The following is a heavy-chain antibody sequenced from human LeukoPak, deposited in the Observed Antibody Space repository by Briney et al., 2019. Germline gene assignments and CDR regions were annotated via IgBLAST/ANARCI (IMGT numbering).Heavy chain of an antibody. Sequence: PGGSLTLPCAPSGFTFDNYAKLCLRDTPGKGGEGVSGSGWNSGGIAYEDSVKSRLTISRNNATNTLYLQMNSLRAEDTALYYCAKGPGLRYLETDFWGQGTLVTVSS. D-gene: IGHD3-3*01. CDR2: SGWNSGGI. CDR1: GFTFDNYA. CDR3: AKGPGLRYLETDF. J-gene: IGHJ4*02. V-gene: IGHV3-9*01.